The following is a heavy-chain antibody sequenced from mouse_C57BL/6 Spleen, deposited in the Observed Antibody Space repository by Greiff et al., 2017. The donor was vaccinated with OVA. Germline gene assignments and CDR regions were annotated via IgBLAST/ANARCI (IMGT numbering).Heavy chain of an antibody. J-gene: IGHJ2*01. CDR1: GYSFTGYY. CDR2: INPSTGGT. Sequence: VQLKQSGPELVKPGASVKISCKASGYSFTGYYMNWVKQSPEKSLEWIGEINPSTGGTTYNQKFKAKATLTVDKSSSTAYMQLKSLTSEDSAVYYCARGYYGLDYWGQGTTLTVSS. V-gene: IGHV1-42*01. D-gene: IGHD1-2*01. CDR3: ARGYYGLDY.